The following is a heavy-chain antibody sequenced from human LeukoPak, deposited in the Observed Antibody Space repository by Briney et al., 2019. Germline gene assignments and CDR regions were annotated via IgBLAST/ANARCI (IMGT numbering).Heavy chain of an antibody. V-gene: IGHV1-24*01. D-gene: IGHD2-15*01. CDR1: GYTLTELS. CDR3: ATQTQRYCSGGSCLDY. CDR2: FDPEDGET. J-gene: IGHJ4*02. Sequence: ASVKVSCTVSGYTLTELSMHWVRQAPGKGLEWMGGFDPEDGETIYAQKFQGRVTMTGDTSTDTAYMELSSLRSEDTAVYYCATQTQRYCSGGSCLDYWGQGTLVTVSS.